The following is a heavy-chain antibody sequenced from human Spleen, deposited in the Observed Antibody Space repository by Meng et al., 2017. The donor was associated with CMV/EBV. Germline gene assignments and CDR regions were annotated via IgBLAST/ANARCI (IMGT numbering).Heavy chain of an antibody. J-gene: IGHJ5*02. CDR2: ISSSSSYI. CDR3: ARDRSSWYDGWFDP. V-gene: IGHV3-21*01. D-gene: IGHD6-13*01. CDR1: GFTFSRYG. Sequence: ASGFTFSRYGMNWVRQAPGKELEWVASISSSSSYIYYEDSVKGRITISRDNAKNSLYLQMNSLRAEDTAVYYCARDRSSWYDGWFDPWGQGTLVTVSS.